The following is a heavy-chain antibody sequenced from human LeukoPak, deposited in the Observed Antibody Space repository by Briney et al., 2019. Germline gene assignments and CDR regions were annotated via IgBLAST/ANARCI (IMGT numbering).Heavy chain of an antibody. CDR3: ARGGLYCSSTSRYGIEY. V-gene: IGHV1-18*04. J-gene: IGHJ4*02. CDR2: ISAYNGNT. D-gene: IGHD2-2*01. Sequence: GASVKVSCKAAGYTFTSYGISWVRQAPGQGLEWMGWISAYNGNTNYAQKLQGRVTMTTDTSTSTVYMELRSLRSDDTAVYYCARGGLYCSSTSRYGIEYWGQGTLVTVSS. CDR1: GYTFTSYG.